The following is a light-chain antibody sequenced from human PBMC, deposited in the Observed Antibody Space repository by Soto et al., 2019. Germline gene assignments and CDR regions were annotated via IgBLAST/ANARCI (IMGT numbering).Light chain of an antibody. CDR1: SSDVGGYNY. CDR2: EVN. J-gene: IGLJ2*01. V-gene: IGLV2-8*01. Sequence: QSALTQPPSASGSPGQSVTISCTGTSSDVGGYNYVSWYQQHPGKAPKLMIYEVNKRPSGVPDRFSGSKSGNTASLTVSGLQAEDEAYYCCSSYGGSSNLVFGGGTTVTV. CDR3: SSYGGSSNLV.